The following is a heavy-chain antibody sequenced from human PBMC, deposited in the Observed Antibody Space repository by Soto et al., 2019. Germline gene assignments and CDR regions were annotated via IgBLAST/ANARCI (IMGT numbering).Heavy chain of an antibody. D-gene: IGHD2-15*01. CDR2: IYYSGST. V-gene: IGHV4-59*01. J-gene: IGHJ4*02. CDR3: ARGRGGDCSGGSCYSGEIDY. Sequence: TLSLTCTVSGGSISSYYWSWIRQPPGKGLEWIGYIYYSGSTNYNPSLKSRVTISVDTSKNQFSLKLSSVTAADTAVYYCARGRGGDCSGGSCYSGEIDYWGQGTLVTVSS. CDR1: GGSISSYY.